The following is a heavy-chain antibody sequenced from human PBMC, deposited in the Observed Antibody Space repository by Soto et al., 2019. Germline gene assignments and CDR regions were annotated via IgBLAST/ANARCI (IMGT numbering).Heavy chain of an antibody. V-gene: IGHV3-48*01. J-gene: IGHJ6*04. CDR3: AAPPADMDV. CDR1: GFTFSNYN. CDR2: ISSSSSTI. Sequence: GGSLSLSCVASGFTFSNYNMNWVRQAPGKGLEWVSYISSSSSTIQYADSVKGRFTISRDNAKNSLYLEMNSLRAEDTAVSYCAAPPADMDVWGEGTTVRVSS. D-gene: IGHD2-2*01.